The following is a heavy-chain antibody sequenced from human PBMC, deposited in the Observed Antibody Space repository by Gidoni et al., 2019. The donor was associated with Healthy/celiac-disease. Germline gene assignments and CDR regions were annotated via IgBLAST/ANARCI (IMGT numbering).Heavy chain of an antibody. J-gene: IGHJ5*02. V-gene: IGHV4-38-2*01. CDR2: IYQSGST. CDR1: GYSISSGYY. Sequence: QVQLQESGPGLVKPSETLSLTCAVYGYSISSGYYWGWIRQPPGKVLECIGRIYQSGSTYYHPSLKSRVTISVDTSTNPFSLKLSSVTAADTAVYYCARTPWYSSGWYGWFDPWGQVTLVTVSS. CDR3: ARTPWYSSGWYGWFDP. D-gene: IGHD6-19*01.